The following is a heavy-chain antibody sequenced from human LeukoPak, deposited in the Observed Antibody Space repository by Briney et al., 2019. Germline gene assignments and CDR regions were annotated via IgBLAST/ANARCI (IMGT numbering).Heavy chain of an antibody. Sequence: GGSLRLSCAASGFTFSSYAMSWVRQAPGKGLEWVSGISASGGSTYCADSVRGRFTISRDSCQNTLYLQMNSLRAEDTAVYYCAKDMANAAMVFDYWGQGTLVTVSS. CDR2: ISASGGST. V-gene: IGHV3-23*01. J-gene: IGHJ4*02. D-gene: IGHD5-18*01. CDR3: AKDMANAAMVFDY. CDR1: GFTFSSYA.